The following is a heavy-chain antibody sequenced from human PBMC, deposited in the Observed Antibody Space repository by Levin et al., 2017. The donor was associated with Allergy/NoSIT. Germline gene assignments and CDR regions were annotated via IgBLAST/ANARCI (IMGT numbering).Heavy chain of an antibody. Sequence: SCAASGFTFDDYAMHWVRQAPGKGLEWVSGISWNSGSIGYADSVKGRFTISRDNAKNSLYLQMNSLRAEDTALYYCARLGYCSGGSCYWGQGTLVTVSS. CDR2: ISWNSGSI. CDR1: GFTFDDYA. J-gene: IGHJ4*02. CDR3: ARLGYCSGGSCY. D-gene: IGHD2-15*01. V-gene: IGHV3-9*01.